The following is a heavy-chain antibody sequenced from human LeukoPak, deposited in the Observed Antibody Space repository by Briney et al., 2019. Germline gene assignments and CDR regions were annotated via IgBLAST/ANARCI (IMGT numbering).Heavy chain of an antibody. V-gene: IGHV4-4*08. J-gene: IGHJ4*02. Sequence: SSETLSLTCTVSGGSIGGNSYWSWIRQPPGKGPEWIGHISNSGSTYYNPSLKSRVTISVDTSKNQFSLKLSSVTAADTAVYYCATGLVLRFLEWLPYFDYWGQGTLVTVSS. D-gene: IGHD3-3*01. CDR3: ATGLVLRFLEWLPYFDY. CDR1: GGSIGGNSY. CDR2: ISNSGST.